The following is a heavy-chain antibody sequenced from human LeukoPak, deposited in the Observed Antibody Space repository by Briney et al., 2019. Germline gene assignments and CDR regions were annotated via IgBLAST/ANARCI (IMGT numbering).Heavy chain of an antibody. CDR3: ARVDFWSGYFGGMDY. CDR1: GYTFTGYY. Sequence: ASVKVSCKASGYTFTGYYMHWVRQAPGQGLEWMGWINPNSGGTNYAQKFQGRVTMTRDTSISTAYMELSRLRSDDTAVYYCARVDFWSGYFGGMDYWGQGTLVTVSP. CDR2: INPNSGGT. D-gene: IGHD3-3*01. V-gene: IGHV1-2*02. J-gene: IGHJ4*02.